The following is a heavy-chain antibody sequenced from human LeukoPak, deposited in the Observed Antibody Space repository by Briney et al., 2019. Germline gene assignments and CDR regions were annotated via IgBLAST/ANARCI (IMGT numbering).Heavy chain of an antibody. V-gene: IGHV3-30*02. D-gene: IGHD3-3*01. CDR2: IRYDGSNK. Sequence: GGSLRLSCAASGFSFSRYDIHWVRQAPGKGLEWVAFIRYDGSNKNYADPVKGRFTISRDNFMSTVYLQMNSLRAEDTAVYYCAKDRQTITIFGVVNTPRANFDYWGKGTLVTVSS. J-gene: IGHJ4*02. CDR1: GFSFSRYD. CDR3: AKDRQTITIFGVVNTPRANFDY.